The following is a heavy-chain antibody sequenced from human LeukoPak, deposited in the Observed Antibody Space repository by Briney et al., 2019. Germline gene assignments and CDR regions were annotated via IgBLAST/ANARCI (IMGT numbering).Heavy chain of an antibody. V-gene: IGHV3-23*01. CDR1: GLSFSNYA. D-gene: IGHD6-13*01. CDR3: AKDQTAAVGQLDY. CDR2: ISASGTDT. Sequence: GGSLRLSCTASGLSFSNYAMTWVRQAPGKGLEWASVISASGTDTYYADSVKGRFTISRDNYQNTLYLHMNSLRAEDTAVYYCAKDQTAAVGQLDYWGQGTVVTVSS. J-gene: IGHJ4*02.